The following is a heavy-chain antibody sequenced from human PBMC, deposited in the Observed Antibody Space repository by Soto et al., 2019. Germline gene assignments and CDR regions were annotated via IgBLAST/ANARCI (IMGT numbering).Heavy chain of an antibody. D-gene: IGHD6-19*01. V-gene: IGHV5-10-1*01. J-gene: IGHJ4*02. CDR2: IDPSDSYT. CDR1: GYRFTRYW. CDR3: ARLGTGYSSGWHDY. Sequence: GACLSLSCPVSGYRFTRYWCSWVRPIPGKGLAWMGRIDPSDSYTNYSPSFQGHVTISSDKSISTAYLQWSSLKASDTAIYYCARLGTGYSSGWHDYWGQGTLVTVSS.